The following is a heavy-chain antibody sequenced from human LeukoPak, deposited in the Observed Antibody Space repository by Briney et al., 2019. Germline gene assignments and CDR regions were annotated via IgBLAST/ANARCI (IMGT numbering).Heavy chain of an antibody. CDR3: AKDITSSWYIASGAFDI. CDR1: GFTFDDYA. CDR2: ISGDGGST. V-gene: IGHV3-43*02. D-gene: IGHD6-13*01. J-gene: IGHJ3*02. Sequence: GGSLRLSCAASGFTFDDYAMHWVRQAPGKGLERVSLISGDGGSTYYADSVKGRFTISRDNSKNSLYLQMNSLRTEDTALYYCAKDITSSWYIASGAFDISSQGTMVTVSS.